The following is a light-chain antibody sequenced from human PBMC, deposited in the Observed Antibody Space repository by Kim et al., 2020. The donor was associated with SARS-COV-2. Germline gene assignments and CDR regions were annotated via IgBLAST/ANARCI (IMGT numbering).Light chain of an antibody. V-gene: IGKV1-17*02. Sequence: AAVRSQGTNPCRASQGINTVLGLEQQKPGRAPKRLIYTGFRFGGGGSSRFSGSGSWTEFTLTISNLQPEDIATYYCLQHFNYPRVTFGGGTKLEIK. CDR2: TGF. J-gene: IGKJ4*01. CDR3: LQHFNYPRVT. CDR1: QGINTV.